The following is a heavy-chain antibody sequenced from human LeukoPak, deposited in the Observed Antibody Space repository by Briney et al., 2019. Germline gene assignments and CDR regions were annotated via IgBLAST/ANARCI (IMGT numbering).Heavy chain of an antibody. D-gene: IGHD4-17*01. CDR1: GFTFSSYS. CDR2: ISSSSSHI. CDR3: ARGFYGDYASSL. Sequence: PGGSLRLSCAASGFTFSSYSMNWVRQAPGKGLEWVSSISSSSSHIYYADSVKGRFTISRDNAKNSLYLQMNSLRAEDTAVYYCARGFYGDYASSLWGQGTLVTVSS. J-gene: IGHJ4*02. V-gene: IGHV3-21*01.